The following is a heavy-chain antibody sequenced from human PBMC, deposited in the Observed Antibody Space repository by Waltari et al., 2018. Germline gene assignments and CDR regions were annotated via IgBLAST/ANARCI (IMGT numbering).Heavy chain of an antibody. Sequence: QVQLVQSGAEVKKPGASVKVSCKTSGYTFTGYYMYWVRQAPGQGLEWMGWSNPYSGGTAYAQKLQGRVTLTRDTSISTAYMELNRLISDDSAMSYCATAPDAFQIINWGPGTLVTV. CDR1: GYTFTGYY. D-gene: IGHD2-2*01. J-gene: IGHJ4*02. V-gene: IGHV1-2*02. CDR2: SNPYSGGT. CDR3: ATAPDAFQIIN.